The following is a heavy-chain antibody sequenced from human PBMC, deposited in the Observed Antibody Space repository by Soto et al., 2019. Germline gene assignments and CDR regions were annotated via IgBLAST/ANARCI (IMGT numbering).Heavy chain of an antibody. V-gene: IGHV3-7*01. D-gene: IGHD3-10*01. CDR3: GTDQWGGAFDI. Sequence: GSLRLSCAATGFTLSKYWMAWVRQTPGKGLGFVANIREDGKEINYVDSVKGRFTISRDNARNSLFLQMNSLRDDDTAVYYCGTDQWGGAFDIGGQGTMVTVSS. J-gene: IGHJ3*02. CDR1: GFTLSKYW. CDR2: IREDGKEI.